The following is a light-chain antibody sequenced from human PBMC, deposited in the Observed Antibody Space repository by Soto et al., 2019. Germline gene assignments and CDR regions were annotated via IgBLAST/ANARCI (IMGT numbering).Light chain of an antibody. CDR2: GAS. CDR1: QSVTGSY. J-gene: IGKJ1*01. V-gene: IGKV3-20*01. CDR3: QQYGGSPRT. Sequence: EIVLTQSPGTLSLSPGERATLSCRASQSVTGSYLAWYQQKPGQAPRLLIYGASSRATGIPDRFRGSESGTDFTLTIARLEPEDFAVYYCQQYGGSPRTFGQGTKVE.